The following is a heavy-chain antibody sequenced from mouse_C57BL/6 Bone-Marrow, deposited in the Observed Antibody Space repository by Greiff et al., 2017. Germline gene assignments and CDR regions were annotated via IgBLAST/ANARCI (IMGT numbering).Heavy chain of an antibody. V-gene: IGHV1-55*01. J-gene: IGHJ4*01. CDR2: IYPGSGST. Sequence: QVQLKQPGAELVKPGASVKMSCKASGYTFTSYWITWVKQRPGQGLEWIGDIYPGSGSTNYNEKFKSKATLTVDTSSSTAYMQLSSLTSEDSAVXYCARNFYYYGSSYYAMDYWGQGTSVTVSS. D-gene: IGHD1-1*01. CDR1: GYTFTSYW. CDR3: ARNFYYYGSSYYAMDY.